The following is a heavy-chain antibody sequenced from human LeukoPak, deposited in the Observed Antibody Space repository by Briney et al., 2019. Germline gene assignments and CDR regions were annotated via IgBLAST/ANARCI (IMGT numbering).Heavy chain of an antibody. CDR3: VRHDEYSFDL. J-gene: IGHJ2*01. CDR1: GGSISSSNW. CDR2: IYHSGST. Sequence: SETLSLTCAVSGGSISSSNWWSWVRQPPGKGLEWIGEIYHSGSTNYNPSLKSQVTISVDKSKNQFSLKLSSVTAADTAVYYCVRHDEYSFDLWGRGTLVTVSS. D-gene: IGHD6-6*01. V-gene: IGHV4-4*02.